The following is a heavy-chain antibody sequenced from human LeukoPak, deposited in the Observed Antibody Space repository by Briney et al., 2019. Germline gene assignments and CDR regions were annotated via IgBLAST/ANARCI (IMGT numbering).Heavy chain of an antibody. CDR3: AKDDTPNRWFGELLGWFDP. J-gene: IGHJ5*02. V-gene: IGHV3-30*02. CDR2: IRYDGSNK. D-gene: IGHD3-10*01. CDR1: GFTFSSYG. Sequence: GGSLRLSCSASGFTFSSYGMHWVRQAPGKGLEWVAFIRYDGSNKYYADSVKGRFTISRDNSKNTLYLQMNSLRAEDTAVYYCAKDDTPNRWFGELLGWFDPWGQGTLVTVSS.